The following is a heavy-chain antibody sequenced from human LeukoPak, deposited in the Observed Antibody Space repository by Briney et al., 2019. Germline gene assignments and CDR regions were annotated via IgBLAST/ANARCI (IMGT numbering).Heavy chain of an antibody. CDR2: IYTSGST. J-gene: IGHJ3*02. CDR3: ARIDYSALSHAFDI. CDR1: DDSISSGSYY. D-gene: IGHD4/OR15-4a*01. Sequence: SETLSLTCSVSDDSISSGSYYWSWIRQPAGKGLEWIGRIYTSGSTNYSPSLASRVTISRDTSKNQISLNLSSVTAADTAVYFCARIDYSALSHAFDIWGQGTTVTVSS. V-gene: IGHV4-61*02.